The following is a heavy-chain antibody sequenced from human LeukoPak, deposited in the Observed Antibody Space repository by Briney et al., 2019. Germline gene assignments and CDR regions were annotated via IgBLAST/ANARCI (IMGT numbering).Heavy chain of an antibody. Sequence: SETLSLTCTVSGGSISSSSYYWGWIRQPPGKGLEWIGNIYYDGSTYYNPSLKSRLTISIDTSKNQFSLKLSSVTAADTAVYYCARARRLVWYYYYGMDVWGQGTTVTVSS. V-gene: IGHV4-39*01. CDR2: IYYDGST. CDR3: ARARRLVWYYYYGMDV. D-gene: IGHD5/OR15-5a*01. CDR1: GGSISSSSYY. J-gene: IGHJ6*02.